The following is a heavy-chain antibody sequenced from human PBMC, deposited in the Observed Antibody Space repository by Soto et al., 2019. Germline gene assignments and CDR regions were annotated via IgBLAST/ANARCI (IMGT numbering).Heavy chain of an antibody. V-gene: IGHV1-69*13. CDR1: GGTFSTST. CDR2: ITPIFGTA. J-gene: IGHJ4*02. Sequence: GPSVKVSCKASGGTFSTSTISWVLQAPGQGLEWMGGITPIFGTATFAQKFQGRVTITADESTSTAYMELSSLRSEDTAMYYCARDGTLYDSSGYYYLYWGQGTLVPVSS. D-gene: IGHD3-22*01. CDR3: ARDGTLYDSSGYYYLY.